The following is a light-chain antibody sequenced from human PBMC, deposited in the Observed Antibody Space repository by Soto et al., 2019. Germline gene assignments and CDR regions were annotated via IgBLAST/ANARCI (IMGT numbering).Light chain of an antibody. CDR3: QQHYRRPPWT. CDR1: QSVDTN. V-gene: IGKV3-15*01. CDR2: GAS. J-gene: IGKJ1*01. Sequence: EIGMTQSPATLSVSPGERATLSCRASQSVDTNVAWYQQKPGRAPRLLIYGASTRAAGIPMRFSGSGSGTEFTLTISSLQSEDFAVYYCQQHYRRPPWTFGQGTKVEVK.